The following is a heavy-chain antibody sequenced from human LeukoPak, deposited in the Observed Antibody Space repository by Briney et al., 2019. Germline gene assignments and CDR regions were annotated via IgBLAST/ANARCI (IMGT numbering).Heavy chain of an antibody. D-gene: IGHD4-17*01. J-gene: IGHJ4*02. CDR3: ARDLHDYGDYLGY. Sequence: ASVKVSCKASGYTFSGYYMHWVRQAPGQGLECMGWINPNSGGTNYAQKFQGRVTMTRDTSISTAYMELSRLRSDDTAVYYCARDLHDYGDYLGYWGQGTLVTVSS. CDR1: GYTFSGYY. V-gene: IGHV1-2*02. CDR2: INPNSGGT.